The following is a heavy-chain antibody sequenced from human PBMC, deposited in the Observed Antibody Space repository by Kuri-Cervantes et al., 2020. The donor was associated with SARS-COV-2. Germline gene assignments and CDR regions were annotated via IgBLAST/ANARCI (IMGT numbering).Heavy chain of an antibody. Sequence: GESLKISCAASGFTFSSYGMHWVRQAPGKGLEWVAVIWYDGSNKYYADSVKGRFTISRDNSKNTLYLQMNSLTADDTAVCYCARGAGSTARFGPSYYLDVWGKGTTVTVSS. CDR1: GFTFSSYG. J-gene: IGHJ6*03. D-gene: IGHD3-16*01. CDR2: IWYDGSNK. CDR3: ARGAGSTARFGPSYYLDV. V-gene: IGHV3-33*01.